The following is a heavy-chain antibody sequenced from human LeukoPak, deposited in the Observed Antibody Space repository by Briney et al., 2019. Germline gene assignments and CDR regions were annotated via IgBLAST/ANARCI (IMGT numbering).Heavy chain of an antibody. CDR1: GFTFSDYY. CDR2: ISSSGSTI. V-gene: IGHV3-11*01. CDR3: AKDIRQQLGTEY. Sequence: GGSLRLSCAASGFTFSDYYMSWIRQAPGKGLEGVSYISSSGSTIYYADSVKGRFTISSDNAKNSLYLQINSLSAEDTALSYCAKDIRQQLGTEYWGGATLVTVSS. J-gene: IGHJ4*02. D-gene: IGHD6-13*01.